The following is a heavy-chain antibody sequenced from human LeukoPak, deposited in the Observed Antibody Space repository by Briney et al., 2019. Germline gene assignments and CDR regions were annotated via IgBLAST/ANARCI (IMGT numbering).Heavy chain of an antibody. CDR1: GFTFSSYG. Sequence: PGGSLRLSCAASGFTFSSYGMHWVRQAPGKGLEWVAVISYDGSNKYYADSVKGRFTISRDNSKNTLYLQMNSLRAEDTAVYYCAKAPFSSSWYGGNWFDPWGQGTLVTVSS. D-gene: IGHD6-13*01. CDR2: ISYDGSNK. J-gene: IGHJ5*02. V-gene: IGHV3-30*18. CDR3: AKAPFSSSWYGGNWFDP.